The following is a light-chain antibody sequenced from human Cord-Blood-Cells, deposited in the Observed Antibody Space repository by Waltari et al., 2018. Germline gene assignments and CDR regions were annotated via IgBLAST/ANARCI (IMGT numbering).Light chain of an antibody. CDR3: AAWDDSLSGPVWV. CDR2: RNN. CDR1: SSNIGSNY. J-gene: IGLJ3*02. V-gene: IGLV1-47*01. Sequence: QSVLTQPPSASGTPGQRVTISCSGSSSNIGSNYVYWYQQHPGTAPKLLIYRNNQRPCGVPDRFSGSKSGTSASLAISGLRSEDEADYYCAAWDDSLSGPVWVFGGGTKLTVL.